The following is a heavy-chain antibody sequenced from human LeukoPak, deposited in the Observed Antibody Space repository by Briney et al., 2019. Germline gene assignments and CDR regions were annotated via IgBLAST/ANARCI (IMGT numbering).Heavy chain of an antibody. J-gene: IGHJ4*02. D-gene: IGHD3-22*01. CDR1: GGTFSSYA. Sequence: SVKVSCKASGGTFSSYAISWVRQAPGQGLEWMGRIIPIFGTANYAQKFQGRVTITTDESTSTAYMELSSLRSEDTAVYYCARDVMIERLYYFDYWGQGTLVTVSS. CDR3: ARDVMIERLYYFDY. V-gene: IGHV1-69*05. CDR2: IIPIFGTA.